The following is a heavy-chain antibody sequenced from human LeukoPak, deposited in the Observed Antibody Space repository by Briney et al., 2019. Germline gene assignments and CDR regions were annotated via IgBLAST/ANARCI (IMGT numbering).Heavy chain of an antibody. J-gene: IGHJ6*02. CDR2: IIPMLGLA. CDR1: GGTFSSYA. Sequence: ASVKVSCKTSGGTFSSYAIFWVRQAPGQGLEWTGGIIPMLGLANYAQKFQGRLTITADKSTNTAYMELSSLRSEDTAIYYCARSNSPRYYYYGVDVWGQGTTVTVSS. CDR3: ARSNSPRYYYYGVDV. D-gene: IGHD2/OR15-2a*01. V-gene: IGHV1-69*04.